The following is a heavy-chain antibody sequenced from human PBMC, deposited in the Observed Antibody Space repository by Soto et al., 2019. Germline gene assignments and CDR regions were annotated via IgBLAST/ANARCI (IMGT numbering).Heavy chain of an antibody. Sequence: LSDTCAVEDVSSGGYCWRRIRQPPGKGLEWIGEINHSGSTNYNPSLKSRVTISVDTSKNQFSLKLSSVTAADTAVYYCAREFLTSRGYSYGLNPFDYWGQGTLVTVSS. V-gene: IGHV4-34*01. CDR3: AREFLTSRGYSYGLNPFDY. CDR1: DVSSGGYC. CDR2: INHSGST. D-gene: IGHD5-18*01. J-gene: IGHJ4*02.